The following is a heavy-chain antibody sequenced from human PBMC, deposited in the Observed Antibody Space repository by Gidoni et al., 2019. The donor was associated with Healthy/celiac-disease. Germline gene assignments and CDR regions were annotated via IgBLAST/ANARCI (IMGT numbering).Heavy chain of an antibody. CDR3: ARAQAFSSPQYFDL. Sequence: QVQLQESGPGLVKPSETLSLTCPVAGGPLSSYNWRWIRQPAGKGLEWIGRIYTSGSTNYNPSLKSRVTMSVDTSKNQFSLKLSSVTAADTAVYYCARAQAFSSPQYFDLWGRGTLVTVSS. J-gene: IGHJ2*01. CDR1: GGPLSSYN. CDR2: IYTSGST. D-gene: IGHD6-6*01. V-gene: IGHV4-4*07.